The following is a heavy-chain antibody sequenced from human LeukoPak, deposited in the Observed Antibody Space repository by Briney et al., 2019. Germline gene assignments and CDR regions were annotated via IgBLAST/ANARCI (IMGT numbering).Heavy chain of an antibody. J-gene: IGHJ6*03. D-gene: IGHD3-22*01. V-gene: IGHV3-23*01. Sequence: GGSLRLSCAASGFTFSSYGMSWVRQAPGKGLEWVSAISGSGGSTYYADSVKGRFTISRDNSKNTLYLQMNSLRAEDTAVYYCAKDGYYYDSSEVWGKGTTVTISS. CDR1: GFTFSSYG. CDR3: AKDGYYYDSSEV. CDR2: ISGSGGST.